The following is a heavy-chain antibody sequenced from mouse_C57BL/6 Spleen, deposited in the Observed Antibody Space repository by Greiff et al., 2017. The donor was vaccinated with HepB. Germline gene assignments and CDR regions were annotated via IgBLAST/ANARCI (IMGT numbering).Heavy chain of an antibody. Sequence: QVQLQQPGAELVKPGASVKLSCKASGYTFTSYWMHWVKQRPGQGLEWIGMIHPNSGSTNNNEKFKSKATLTVDKSSSTAYMQLSSLTSEDSAVYYCASLYPELGFAYWGQGTLVTVSA. V-gene: IGHV1-64*01. CDR2: IHPNSGST. J-gene: IGHJ3*01. CDR3: ASLYPELGFAY. D-gene: IGHD4-1*01. CDR1: GYTFTSYW.